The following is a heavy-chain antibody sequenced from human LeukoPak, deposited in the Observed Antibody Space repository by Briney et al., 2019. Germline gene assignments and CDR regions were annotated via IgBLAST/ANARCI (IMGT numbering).Heavy chain of an antibody. CDR2: IIPIFGTA. J-gene: IGHJ4*02. V-gene: IGHV1-69*05. Sequence: SVKVSCKASGGTFSSYAISWVRQAPGQGLEWMGGIIPIFGTANYAQKLQGRVTMTTDTSTSTAYMELRSLRSDDTAVYYCARAYYDFWSGYYLPAYYFDYWGQGTLVSVSS. D-gene: IGHD3-3*01. CDR1: GGTFSSYA. CDR3: ARAYYDFWSGYYLPAYYFDY.